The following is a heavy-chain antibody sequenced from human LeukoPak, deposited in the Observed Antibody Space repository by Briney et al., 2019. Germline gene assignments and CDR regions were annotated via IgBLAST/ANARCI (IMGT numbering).Heavy chain of an antibody. D-gene: IGHD6-13*01. V-gene: IGHV1-69*06. CDR3: AGGIAAAGMLTFDY. Sequence: WASVKVSCKASGGTFSSYAISWVRQAPGQGLEWMGGIIPIFGTANYAQEFQGRVTITADKSTSTAYMELSSLRSEDTAVYYCAGGIAAAGMLTFDYWGQGTLVTVPS. CDR2: IIPIFGTA. CDR1: GGTFSSYA. J-gene: IGHJ4*02.